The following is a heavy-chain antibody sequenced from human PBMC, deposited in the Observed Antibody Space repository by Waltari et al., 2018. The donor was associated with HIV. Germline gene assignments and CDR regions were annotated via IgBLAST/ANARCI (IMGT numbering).Heavy chain of an antibody. CDR3: ARTKGYGGYYFNY. V-gene: IGHV2-70*15. CDR1: GFSLSTSGVC. D-gene: IGHD5-12*01. J-gene: IGHJ4*02. Sequence: QVTLRESGPALVKPTQTLTLTCSLSGFSLSTSGVCVSWLRQPPGKALEWLARIDWDDDEYYSTSLKTRLTISKDTSKNQVVLTMTNMDPVDTATYYCARTKGYGGYYFNYWGQGTLVTVSS. CDR2: IDWDDDE.